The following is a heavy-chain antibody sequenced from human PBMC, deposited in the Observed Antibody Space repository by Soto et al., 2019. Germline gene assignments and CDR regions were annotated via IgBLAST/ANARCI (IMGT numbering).Heavy chain of an antibody. J-gene: IGHJ3*02. V-gene: IGHV4-39*01. CDR3: AGPGQYGDYESLEI. D-gene: IGHD4-17*01. CDR1: GGTISSSSYY. CDR2: IYYSGST. Sequence: NPSETLSLTCTVSGGTISSSSYYWGWIRQPPGKGLEWIGSIYYSGSTYYNPSLKSRVTISVDTSKNQFSLKLSSVTAADTAVYYCAGPGQYGDYESLEIWGQGTMVT.